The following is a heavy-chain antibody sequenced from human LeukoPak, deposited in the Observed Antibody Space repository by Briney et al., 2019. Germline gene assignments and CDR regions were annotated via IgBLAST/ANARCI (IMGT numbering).Heavy chain of an antibody. D-gene: IGHD6-19*01. CDR1: GYTFTSYA. CDR3: AREMSPYAVAGINFDY. CDR2: INTNTGNP. V-gene: IGHV7-4-1*02. Sequence: ASVKVSCKASGYTFTSYAMNWVRQAPGQGLEWMGWINTNTGNPTYAQGFTGRFVFSLDTSVSTAYLQISSLKAEDTAVYYCAREMSPYAVAGINFDYWGQGTLVTVSS. J-gene: IGHJ4*02.